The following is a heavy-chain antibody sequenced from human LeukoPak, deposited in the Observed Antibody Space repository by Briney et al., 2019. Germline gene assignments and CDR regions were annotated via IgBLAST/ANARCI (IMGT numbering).Heavy chain of an antibody. CDR2: IYYSGST. J-gene: IGHJ4*02. V-gene: IGHV4-59*08. Sequence: SETLSLTCTVSGGSISSYYGSWIRQPPGKGLEWIGYIYYSGSTNYNPSLKSRVTISVDTSKNQFSLKLSSVTAADTAVYYCAIQGIAAAGYFDYWGQGTLVTVSS. D-gene: IGHD6-13*01. CDR3: AIQGIAAAGYFDY. CDR1: GGSISSYY.